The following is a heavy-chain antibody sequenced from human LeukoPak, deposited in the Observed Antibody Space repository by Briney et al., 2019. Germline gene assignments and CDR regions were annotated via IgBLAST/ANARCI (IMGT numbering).Heavy chain of an antibody. CDR3: ARDVSGSYYNFDY. Sequence: GGSLRLSCAASGFTFSSYAMSWVRQAPGKGLEWVAVIWYDGSNDYYADSVKGRFTISRDNSKNTLYLQMNSLKTEDTAVYYCARDVSGSYYNFDYWGQGTLVTVSS. CDR1: GFTFSSYA. J-gene: IGHJ4*02. D-gene: IGHD1-26*01. V-gene: IGHV3-33*08. CDR2: IWYDGSND.